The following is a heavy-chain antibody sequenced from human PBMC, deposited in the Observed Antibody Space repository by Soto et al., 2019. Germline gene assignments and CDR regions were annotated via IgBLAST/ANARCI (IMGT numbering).Heavy chain of an antibody. V-gene: IGHV3-30*18. CDR1: GFTFSSYG. Sequence: GGSLRLSCAASGFTFSSYGMHWVRQAPGKGLEWVAVISYDGSNKYYADSVKGRFTISRDNSKNTLYLQMNSLRAEDTAVYYGGKELDRLVCFDYWGQGTLVTVSS. J-gene: IGHJ4*02. CDR2: ISYDGSNK. CDR3: GKELDRLVCFDY. D-gene: IGHD6-19*01.